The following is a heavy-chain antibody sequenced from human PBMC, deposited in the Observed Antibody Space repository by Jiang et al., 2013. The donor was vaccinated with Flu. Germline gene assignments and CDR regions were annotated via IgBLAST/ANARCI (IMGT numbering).Heavy chain of an antibody. CDR2: IYYSGST. J-gene: IGHJ4*02. V-gene: IGHV4-59*01. D-gene: IGHD5-18*01. CDR1: GGSISSYY. CDR3: ARDRGYSYGVLDY. Sequence: LLKPSETLSLTCTVSGGSISSYYWSWIRQPPGKGLEWIGYIYYSGSTNYNPSLKGRVTISVDTSKNQFSLKLSSVTAADTAVYYCARDRGYSYGVLDYWGQGTLVTVSS.